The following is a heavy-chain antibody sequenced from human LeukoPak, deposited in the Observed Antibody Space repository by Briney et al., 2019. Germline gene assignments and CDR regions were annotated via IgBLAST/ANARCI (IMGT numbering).Heavy chain of an antibody. CDR2: IIPIFGTA. D-gene: IGHD6-13*01. J-gene: IGHJ4*02. CDR1: GGTFSSYA. CDR3: ARAPPRSSSSWSPLGIDY. V-gene: IGHV1-69*13. Sequence: SVKVSCKASGGTFSSYAISWVRQAPGQGLEWMGGIIPIFGTANYAQKFQGRVTITADESTSTAYMELSSLRSEDTAVYYCARAPPRSSSSWSPLGIDYWGQGTLVAVSS.